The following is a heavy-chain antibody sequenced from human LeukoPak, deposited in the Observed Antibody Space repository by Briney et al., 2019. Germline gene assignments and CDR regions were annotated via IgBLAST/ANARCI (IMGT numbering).Heavy chain of an antibody. V-gene: IGHV3-23*01. CDR3: ARGVGVTTGEGSGIDY. CDR1: GFTFSSYG. J-gene: IGHJ4*02. D-gene: IGHD1-26*01. Sequence: GGSLRLSCAASGFTFSSYGMSWVRQAPGKGLEWVSAISGSGGSTYYADSVKGRFTISRDNSKNTLYLQMNSLRAEDTAVYYCARGVGVTTGEGSGIDYWGQGTLVTVSS. CDR2: ISGSGGST.